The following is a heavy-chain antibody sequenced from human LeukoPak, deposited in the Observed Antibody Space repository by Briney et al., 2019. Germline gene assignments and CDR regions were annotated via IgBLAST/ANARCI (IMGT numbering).Heavy chain of an antibody. V-gene: IGHV3-30*02. D-gene: IGHD3-3*01. CDR1: GFTFSSYG. CDR2: IRYDGSNK. J-gene: IGHJ3*02. Sequence: GGSLRLSCAASGFTFSSYGMHWVRQAPGKGLEWVAFIRYDGSNKYYADSVKGRFTISRDNSKNTLYLQMNSLIAEDTAVYYCAKDYYDFWSGYYLDAFDIWGQGTMVTVSS. CDR3: AKDYYDFWSGYYLDAFDI.